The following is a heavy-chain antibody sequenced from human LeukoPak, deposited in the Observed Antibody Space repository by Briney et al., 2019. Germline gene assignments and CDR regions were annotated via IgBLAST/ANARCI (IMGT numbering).Heavy chain of an antibody. J-gene: IGHJ4*02. CDR2: INPSGSST. D-gene: IGHD2-15*01. Sequence: GASVKVSCKASGYTFTSYYMHWVRQAPGQGLEWMGLINPSGSSTSYAQKFQGRLSLTRDMSTSTAYMELRSLRSDDTAVYYCARAVAVVVAATPSDYWGQGTLVTVSS. V-gene: IGHV1-46*01. CDR1: GYTFTSYY. CDR3: ARAVAVVVAATPSDY.